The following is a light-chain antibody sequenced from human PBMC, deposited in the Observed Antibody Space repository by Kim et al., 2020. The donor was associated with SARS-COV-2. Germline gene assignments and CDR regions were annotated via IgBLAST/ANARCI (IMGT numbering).Light chain of an antibody. Sequence: EIVLTQSPDTLSLSPGERAALSCRASQSVGTSFAWYQQKPGQAPRLLIYDASNRATVIPARFSGSGSGTEFTLTISSLEPEDFAVYYCQQRNSWPLTFGGGTKVDIK. CDR1: QSVGTS. V-gene: IGKV3-11*01. CDR3: QQRNSWPLT. CDR2: DAS. J-gene: IGKJ4*01.